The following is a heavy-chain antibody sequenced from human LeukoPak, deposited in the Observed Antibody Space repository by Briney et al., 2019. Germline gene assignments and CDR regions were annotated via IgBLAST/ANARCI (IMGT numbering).Heavy chain of an antibody. CDR2: ISYDGSNK. CDR3: AKDLRWLDAFDI. D-gene: IGHD4-17*01. J-gene: IGHJ3*02. Sequence: QPGGSPRLSCAASGFTFSSYGMHWVRQAPGKGLEWVAVISYDGSNKYYADSVKGRFTISRDNSKNTLYLQMNSLRAEDTAVYYCAKDLRWLDAFDIWGQGTMVTVSS. V-gene: IGHV3-30*18. CDR1: GFTFSSYG.